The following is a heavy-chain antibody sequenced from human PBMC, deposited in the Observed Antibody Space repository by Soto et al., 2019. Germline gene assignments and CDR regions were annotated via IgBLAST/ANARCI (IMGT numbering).Heavy chain of an antibody. D-gene: IGHD6-6*01. CDR3: AREYSSSARYYYGMDV. V-gene: IGHV1-2*04. CDR1: GYPFTGYY. Sequence: XAVKVSCKASGYPFTGYYMHWGRQAPGQGLEWMGWINPNSGGTNYAQKFQGWVTMTRDTSISTAYMELSRLRSDDTAVYYCAREYSSSARYYYGMDVWGQGTTVTVSS. CDR2: INPNSGGT. J-gene: IGHJ6*02.